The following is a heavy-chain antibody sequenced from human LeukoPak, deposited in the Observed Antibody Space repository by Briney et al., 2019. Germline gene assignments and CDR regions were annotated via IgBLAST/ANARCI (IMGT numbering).Heavy chain of an antibody. CDR3: ARDGYDLRSAGPPFDY. D-gene: IGHD4-17*01. Sequence: GASVKPSCKASGYTFTTFYMHWGRQSPGQGLEWMGIINPSGGRTSYAQKFQGRVTMARDTSTSTDYMELSSLRSEDTAVYYCARDGYDLRSAGPPFDYWGQGTLVTVSS. CDR2: INPSGGRT. V-gene: IGHV1-46*01. J-gene: IGHJ4*02. CDR1: GYTFTTFY.